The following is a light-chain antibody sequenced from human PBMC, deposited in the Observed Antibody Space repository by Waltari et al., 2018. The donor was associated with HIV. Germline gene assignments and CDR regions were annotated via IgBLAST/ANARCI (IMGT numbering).Light chain of an antibody. CDR1: SSNIGSNT. V-gene: IGLV1-44*01. CDR3: AAWDDSLNGFWV. CDR2: SNN. J-gene: IGLJ3*02. Sequence: QSVLTQPPSASGTPGQRVTISCSGSSSNIGSNTVNWYQQLPGTAPKLLIYSNNLRPSGGPDRCSGSKSGTSASLAISGLQSEDEADYYCAAWDDSLNGFWVFGGGTKLTVL.